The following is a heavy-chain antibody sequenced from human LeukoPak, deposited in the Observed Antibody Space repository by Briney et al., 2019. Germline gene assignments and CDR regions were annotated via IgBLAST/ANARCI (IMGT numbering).Heavy chain of an antibody. CDR2: ISGSGGST. V-gene: IGHV3-23*01. CDR1: GFTFSSYA. D-gene: IGHD4-17*01. J-gene: IGHJ4*02. CDR3: ARDTSDYADFDFDY. Sequence: RESLRLSCAASGFTFSSYAMSWVRQAPGKGLEWVSAISGSGGSTYYADSVKGRFTISRDNSKNTLYLQMSSLRADDTAVYYCARDTSDYADFDFDYWGQGTLVTVSS.